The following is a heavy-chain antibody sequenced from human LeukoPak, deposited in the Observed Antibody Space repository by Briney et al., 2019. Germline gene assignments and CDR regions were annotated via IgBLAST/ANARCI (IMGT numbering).Heavy chain of an antibody. J-gene: IGHJ4*02. D-gene: IGHD3-22*01. CDR2: IYYTGST. CDR1: GGSISSYF. Sequence: PSETLSLTCTVSGGSISSYFWSWIRQPPGKGLEWIGYIYYTGSTNYNPSLKSRVTISVDTSKNQFSLKLSSVTAADTAVYYCTRDPTMIVVVWGQGTLVTVSS. V-gene: IGHV4-59*12. CDR3: TRDPTMIVVV.